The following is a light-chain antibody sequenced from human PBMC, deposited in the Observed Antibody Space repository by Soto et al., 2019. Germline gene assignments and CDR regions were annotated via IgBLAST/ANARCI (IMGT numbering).Light chain of an antibody. CDR2: EVS. V-gene: IGLV2-14*01. J-gene: IGLJ3*02. CDR1: SSDVGGYNY. Sequence: QSALTHPASVSGSPGQSITISCTGTSSDVGGYNYVSWYQQHPGKAPKLMIYEVSNRPSGVSNRFSGSTSGNTASLTISWLQAADEADYYCSSYTSSSTRVFGGGTKLTVL. CDR3: SSYTSSSTRV.